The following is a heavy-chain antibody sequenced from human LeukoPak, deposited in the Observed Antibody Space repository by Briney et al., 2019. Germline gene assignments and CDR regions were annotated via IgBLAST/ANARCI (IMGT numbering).Heavy chain of an antibody. D-gene: IGHD2-8*02. CDR1: GFTFSNYG. J-gene: IGHJ3*02. Sequence: GGSLRLSCAASGFTFSNYGLSWVRQAPGKGLEWVSGITGSGGSTYYADSVKGRFTISRDNSKNTLYLQMNSLRAEDTAVYYCAKGPLVTFDIWGQGTMVTVSS. CDR2: ITGSGGST. CDR3: AKGPLVTFDI. V-gene: IGHV3-23*01.